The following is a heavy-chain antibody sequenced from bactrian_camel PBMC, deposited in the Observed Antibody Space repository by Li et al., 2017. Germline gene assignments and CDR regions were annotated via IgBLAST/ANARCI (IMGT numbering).Heavy chain of an antibody. Sequence: VQLVESGGGSVQAGGSLKLSCVASESISSWCEKDWYRQTPGKERELVSTIRKDGSTTYADSVKGRFAISRDDAKNAWYLQMNSLTIDDTGVYYCAACGTAYQGRGTQVTVS. J-gene: IGHJ4*01. CDR1: ESISSWCE. D-gene: IGHD3*01. CDR2: IRKDGST. V-gene: IGHV3S55*01.